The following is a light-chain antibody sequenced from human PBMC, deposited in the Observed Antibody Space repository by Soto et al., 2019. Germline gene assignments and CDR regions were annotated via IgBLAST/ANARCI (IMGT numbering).Light chain of an antibody. J-gene: IGKJ1*01. CDR1: RSISSW. Sequence: DIQMTQSPSTLSAAVGGTVTITCRASRSISSWLAWYQQKPGIAPTLLIYKASTLQSGVPSRFSGSGYGTEFTLTISRLQPDDSATYYCQQYAVYSTFGQGTKVDIK. CDR3: QQYAVYST. V-gene: IGKV1-5*03. CDR2: KAS.